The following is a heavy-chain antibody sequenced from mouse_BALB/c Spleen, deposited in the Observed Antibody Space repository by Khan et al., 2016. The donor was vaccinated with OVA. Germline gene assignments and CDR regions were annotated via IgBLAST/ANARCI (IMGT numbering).Heavy chain of an antibody. Sequence: QVQLKESGAELAKPGASVKMSCKASGYTFINYWILWVKQRPGQGLEWIGYINPSTAYTEYNQNFKDKATLTADKSSRTAYLKLRSLPSEDSAVNYCARSGLRWDFDYWGQGTTLTVSS. J-gene: IGHJ2*01. CDR2: INPSTAYT. CDR3: ARSGLRWDFDY. D-gene: IGHD1-1*01. CDR1: GYTFINYW. V-gene: IGHV1-7*01.